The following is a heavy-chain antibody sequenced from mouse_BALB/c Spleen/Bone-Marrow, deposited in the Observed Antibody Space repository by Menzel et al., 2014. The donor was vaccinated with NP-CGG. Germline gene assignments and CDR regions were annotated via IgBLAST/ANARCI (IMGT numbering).Heavy chain of an antibody. D-gene: IGHD2-14*01. V-gene: IGHV1-14*01. Sequence: VQLQQSGPELVKPGASVKMSCKASGYTFTSYVMHWVKQKPGQGLEWIGYINPYNDGTKYNEKFKGMATPTSDRSSSTAYMELSSLTSEDSAVYYCAKGGNYRYDFDYWGQGTTLTVSS. CDR2: INPYNDGT. CDR1: GYTFTSYV. J-gene: IGHJ2*01. CDR3: AKGGNYRYDFDY.